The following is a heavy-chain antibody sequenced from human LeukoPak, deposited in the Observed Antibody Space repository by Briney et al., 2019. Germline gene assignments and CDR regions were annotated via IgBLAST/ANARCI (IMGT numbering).Heavy chain of an antibody. Sequence: GSLRLSCAASGFTFSDSYMTWIRQAPGKGLEWVSYISNSGSSIYYADSVKGRFTTSRDNAKSSLYLQMNSLRAEDTAVYYCARDGVRDGLYFDYWGQGTLVTASS. CDR3: ARDGVRDGLYFDY. V-gene: IGHV3-11*04. D-gene: IGHD5-24*01. CDR2: ISNSGSSI. J-gene: IGHJ4*02. CDR1: GFTFSDSY.